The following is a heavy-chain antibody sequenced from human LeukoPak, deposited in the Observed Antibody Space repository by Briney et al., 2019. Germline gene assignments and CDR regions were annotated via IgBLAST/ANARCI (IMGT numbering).Heavy chain of an antibody. CDR2: IYSGCSI. V-gene: IGHV3-66*02. J-gene: IGHJ6*02. CDR1: GFPDSKNY. CDR3: ARDNIHSTEKYYYYGMDV. D-gene: IGHD2-2*01. Sequence: GGSLRLFCGASGFPDSKNYMSWVREAPGKALEWVSVIYSGCSIYCADSVKGRFTISRDNSKNTLYLQMNSLRAEGTAVYYCARDNIHSTEKYYYYGMDVWGQGTTVTVSS.